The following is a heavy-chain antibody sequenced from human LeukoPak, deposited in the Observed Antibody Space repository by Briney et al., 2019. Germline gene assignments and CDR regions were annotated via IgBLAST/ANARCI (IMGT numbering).Heavy chain of an antibody. CDR2: IYHSGST. Sequence: SQTLSLTCTVSGGSISSGGYYWSWIRQPPGKGLEWIGYIYHSGSTYYNPSLKSRVTISVDRSKNQFSLKLSSVTAADTAVYYCARVHFSSSSIHFDYWGQGTLVTVSS. J-gene: IGHJ4*02. D-gene: IGHD6-6*01. CDR3: ARVHFSSSSIHFDY. V-gene: IGHV4-30-2*01. CDR1: GGSISSGGYY.